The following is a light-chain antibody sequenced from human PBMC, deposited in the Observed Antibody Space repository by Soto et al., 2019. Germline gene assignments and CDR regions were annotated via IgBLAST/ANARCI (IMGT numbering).Light chain of an antibody. CDR1: SSDVGGYNY. Sequence: QSALTQPRSVSGSLGQSVTISCTGTSSDVGGYNYVSWYQQHPGKASKLMIYDVSKRPSGVPDRFSVSKSGNTASLTFSRVEAGDEADYYCLVWDSDTDHYVFGPGTKVTVL. CDR2: DVS. CDR3: LVWDSDTDHYV. V-gene: IGLV2-11*01. J-gene: IGLJ1*01.